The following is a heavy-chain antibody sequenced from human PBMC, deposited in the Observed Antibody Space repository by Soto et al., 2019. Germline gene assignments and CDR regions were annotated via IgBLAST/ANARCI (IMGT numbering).Heavy chain of an antibody. Sequence: QVQLQESGPGLVKPSQTLSLTCTVSGGSISSGGYYWSWIRQHPGKGLEWIGYIYYSGSTYYNPSLQSRVTTSVATSKNQFALKLSSVTAADTAVYYCARRYSSGFDYWGQGTLVTVSS. D-gene: IGHD6-19*01. CDR2: IYYSGST. J-gene: IGHJ4*02. V-gene: IGHV4-31*03. CDR3: ARRYSSGFDY. CDR1: GGSISSGGYY.